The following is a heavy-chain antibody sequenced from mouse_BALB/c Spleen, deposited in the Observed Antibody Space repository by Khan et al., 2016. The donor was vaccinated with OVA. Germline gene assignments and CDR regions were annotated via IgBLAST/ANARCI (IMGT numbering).Heavy chain of an antibody. D-gene: IGHD1-1*01. J-gene: IGHJ3*01. CDR2: INPSTDYT. CDR3: VNNGSSSAWFTY. CDR1: GYTFTSYW. Sequence: QVRLQQSGAELAKPGASVKMSCKASGYTFTSYWMHWVKQRPGQGLEWIGYINPSTDYTEYNQKFKDKATLSVDKSSSTAYMQLTSLTSEDSAVYYCVNNGSSSAWFTYWGQGTLVTVSA. V-gene: IGHV1-7*01.